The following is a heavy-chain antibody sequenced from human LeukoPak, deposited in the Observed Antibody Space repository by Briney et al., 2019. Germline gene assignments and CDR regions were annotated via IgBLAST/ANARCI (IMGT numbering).Heavy chain of an antibody. J-gene: IGHJ4*02. CDR3: AKRPRGNYLDPFDY. CDR1: GFTFSSYA. Sequence: PGGSVRLSCAASGFTFSSYAMSWVRQAPGKGLEWVSGISGSGGSTCYADSVKGRFTISRDNSKNRLYLQMNSLRAEDTAVYYCAKRPRGNYLDPFDYWGQGTLVPVSS. V-gene: IGHV3-23*01. D-gene: IGHD3-10*01. CDR2: ISGSGGST.